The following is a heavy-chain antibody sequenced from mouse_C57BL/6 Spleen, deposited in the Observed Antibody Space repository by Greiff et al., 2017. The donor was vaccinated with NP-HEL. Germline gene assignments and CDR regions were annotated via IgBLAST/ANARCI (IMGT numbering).Heavy chain of an antibody. Sequence: VQLQQPGAELVKPGASVKLSCKASGYTFTSYWMHWVKQRPGQGLEWIGMIHPNSGSTNYNEKFKSKATLTVDKSSSTAYMQLSSLTSEDSAVYYCAHYYGSSLSWCFDVWGTGTTVTVSS. J-gene: IGHJ1*03. V-gene: IGHV1-64*01. CDR2: IHPNSGST. CDR3: AHYYGSSLSWCFDV. D-gene: IGHD1-1*01. CDR1: GYTFTSYW.